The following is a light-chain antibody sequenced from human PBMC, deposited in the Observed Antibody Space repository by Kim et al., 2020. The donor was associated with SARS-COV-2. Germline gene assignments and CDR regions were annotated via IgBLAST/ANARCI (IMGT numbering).Light chain of an antibody. CDR1: STNIGADYD. V-gene: IGLV1-40*03. Sequence: QRVTIACTVSSTNIGADYDVHWYQQLPGAAPKLLIFGDTHRPSGVPGQFSASKSGASASLAITGLQTEDEADYYCQSYDSSLRAYVFGTGTKVTVL. CDR3: QSYDSSLRAYV. J-gene: IGLJ1*01. CDR2: GDT.